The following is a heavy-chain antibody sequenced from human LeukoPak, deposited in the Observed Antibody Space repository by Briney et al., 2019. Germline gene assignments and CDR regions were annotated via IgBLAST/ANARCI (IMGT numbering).Heavy chain of an antibody. CDR2: ISSSSSYI. CDR1: GFTFSSYS. D-gene: IGHD4-17*01. CDR3: ASIYGDFPVHDAFDI. V-gene: IGHV3-21*01. Sequence: SGGSQRLSCAASGFTFSSYSMNWVRQAPGKGLEWVSSISSSSSYIYYADSVKGRSTISRDNAKNSLYLQMNSLRAEDTAVYYCASIYGDFPVHDAFDIWGQGTMVTVSS. J-gene: IGHJ3*02.